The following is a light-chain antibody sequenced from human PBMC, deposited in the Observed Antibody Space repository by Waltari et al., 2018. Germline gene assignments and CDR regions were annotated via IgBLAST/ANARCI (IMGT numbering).Light chain of an antibody. CDR2: QDN. J-gene: IGLJ2*01. V-gene: IGLV3-1*01. CDR1: KLGEKF. CDR3: QAWDSSTVV. Sequence: SYELTQPPSVSVSPGQTASITCSGDKLGEKFASWYQQKPGQSPVLVIYQDNKRPSGIPERFSGSTSGNTATLTISGTQAMDEADYYCQAWDSSTVVFGGGTKLTVL.